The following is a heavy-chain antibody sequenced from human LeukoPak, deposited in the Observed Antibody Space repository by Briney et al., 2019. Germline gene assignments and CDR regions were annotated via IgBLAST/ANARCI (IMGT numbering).Heavy chain of an antibody. J-gene: IGHJ2*01. V-gene: IGHV4-39*01. Sequence: SETLSLTCTVSGGSISSSSSYWGWIRQPPGMGLEWIGSIYYSGSTYCNPSLKSRVTISVDTSKNQFSLKVSSVAAADTAVYYCARYESSAYGIDVWGRGTLVTVSS. CDR1: GGSISSSSSY. D-gene: IGHD3-22*01. CDR3: ARYESSAYGIDV. CDR2: IYYSGST.